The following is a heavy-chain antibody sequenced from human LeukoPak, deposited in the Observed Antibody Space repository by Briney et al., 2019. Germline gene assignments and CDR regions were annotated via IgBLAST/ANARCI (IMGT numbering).Heavy chain of an antibody. J-gene: IGHJ4*02. CDR1: GGSFSGYY. CDR3: ALPTYYYDSSGYPRYYFDY. D-gene: IGHD3-22*01. CDR2: ISHSGST. V-gene: IGHV4-34*01. Sequence: SETLPLTCAVYGGSFSGYYWSWIRQPPGKGLEWIGEISHSGSTNYNPSLKSRVTISVDTSKNQFSLKLSSVTAADTAVYYCALPTYYYDSSGYPRYYFDYWGQGTLVTVSS.